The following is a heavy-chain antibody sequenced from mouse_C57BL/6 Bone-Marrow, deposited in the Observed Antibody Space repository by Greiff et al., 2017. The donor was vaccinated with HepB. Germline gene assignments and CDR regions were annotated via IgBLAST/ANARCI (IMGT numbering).Heavy chain of an antibody. CDR3: ARQGYRAAYAMDY. CDR1: GFTFSSYT. D-gene: IGHD2-12*01. CDR2: ISGGGGNT. V-gene: IGHV5-9*01. Sequence: EVKLQESGGGLVKPGGSLKLSCAASGFTFSSYTMSWVRQTPEKRLEWVATISGGGGNTYYPDSVKGRFTISRDNAKNTLYLQMSSLRSEDTALYYCARQGYRAAYAMDYWGQGTSVTVSS. J-gene: IGHJ4*01.